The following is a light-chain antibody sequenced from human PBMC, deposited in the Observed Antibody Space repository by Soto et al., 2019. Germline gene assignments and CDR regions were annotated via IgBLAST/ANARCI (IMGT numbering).Light chain of an antibody. CDR1: SSDVGGYNY. Sequence: QSVLTQPPSVSGSPGQSVTISCTGTSSDVGGYNYVSWYQQHPGKAPKLMIYDVSQRPSGVPDRFSGSKSGNTASLTISGLQAEDEADYYCCSHAGSYTWVFGGGTKLTV. CDR2: DVS. CDR3: CSHAGSYTWV. V-gene: IGLV2-11*01. J-gene: IGLJ2*01.